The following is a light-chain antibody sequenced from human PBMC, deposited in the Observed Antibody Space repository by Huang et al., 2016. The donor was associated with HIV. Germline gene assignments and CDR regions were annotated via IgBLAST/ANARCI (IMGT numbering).Light chain of an antibody. J-gene: IGKJ1*01. V-gene: IGKV3-15*01. Sequence: EIVMTQSPATLSVSPRERATLSCRASQSVSSNLAWYQQKPGQAPRLLIYAASPRATGIPARFSGSGSGTEFTLTISSLQSEDFAVYYCQQYNNWPRTFGQGTKVEIK. CDR1: QSVSSN. CDR2: AAS. CDR3: QQYNNWPRT.